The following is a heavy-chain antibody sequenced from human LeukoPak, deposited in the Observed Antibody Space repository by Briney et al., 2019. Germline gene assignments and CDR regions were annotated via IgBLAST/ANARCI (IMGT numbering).Heavy chain of an antibody. CDR1: GYSFTNYW. CDR3: ARSYNWNYDYFDY. J-gene: IGHJ4*02. CDR2: IYPGDSDT. D-gene: IGHD1-7*01. V-gene: IGHV5-51*01. Sequence: GESLKISCKGSGYSFTNYWVGWVRQMSGKGLEWTGIIYPGDSDTSYSPSFQGQVTISADKSISTAYLQWSSLKASDTAMYYCARSYNWNYDYFDYWGQGTLVTVSS.